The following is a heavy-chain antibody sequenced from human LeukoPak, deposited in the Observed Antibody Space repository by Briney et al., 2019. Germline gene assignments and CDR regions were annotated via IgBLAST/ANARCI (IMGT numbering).Heavy chain of an antibody. CDR3: ARDGTGGATAGFDH. V-gene: IGHV1-18*01. CDR2: ISAYNGDT. Sequence: ASAKVSCKASGGTFSSYAISGVRQAPGQGLEWMGWISAYNGDTNYAQKVQGRVTMTTDTSTSTSYMELRSLRSDDTAVYYCARDGTGGATAGFDHWGQGTLVTVSS. J-gene: IGHJ4*02. CDR1: GGTFSSYA. D-gene: IGHD1-26*01.